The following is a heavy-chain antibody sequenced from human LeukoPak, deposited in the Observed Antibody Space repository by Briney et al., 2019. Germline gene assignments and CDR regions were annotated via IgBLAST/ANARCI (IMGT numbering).Heavy chain of an antibody. CDR1: GYTFTSYY. J-gene: IGHJ5*02. CDR2: INPSGGST. V-gene: IGHV1-46*03. D-gene: IGHD2-2*01. Sequence: ASVKVSCKASGYTFTSYYMHWVLQAPGQGLEWMGIINPSGGSTSYAQKFQGRVTMTRDTSTSTVYMELSSLRSEDTAVYYCARGPFVVVPAAIGWIDPWGQGTLVTVSS. CDR3: ARGPFVVVPAAIGWIDP.